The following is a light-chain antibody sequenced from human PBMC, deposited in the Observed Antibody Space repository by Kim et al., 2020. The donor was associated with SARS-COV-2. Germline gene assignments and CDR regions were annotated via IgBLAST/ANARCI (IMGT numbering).Light chain of an antibody. CDR1: NIGSKS. J-gene: IGLJ3*02. Sequence: APGKTARITCGGNNIGSKSVHWYQQKPGQAPVLVIYYESDRPSGVPERFSGSNSGNTATLTISRVEAGDEADYYCQVWDSSSDHPVFGGGTQLTVL. V-gene: IGLV3-21*04. CDR3: QVWDSSSDHPV. CDR2: YES.